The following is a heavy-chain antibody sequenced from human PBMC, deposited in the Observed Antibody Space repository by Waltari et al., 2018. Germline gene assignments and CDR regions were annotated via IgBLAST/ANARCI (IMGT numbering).Heavy chain of an antibody. CDR2: IYYMGGT. D-gene: IGHD1-7*01. J-gene: IGHJ4*02. CDR1: GGSISSSSYY. V-gene: IGHV4-39*07. Sequence: QLQLQESGPGLVKPSETLSLTCTVSGGSISSSSYYWGWIRQPPGKGLEWIGSIYYMGGTYYNPSLKSRVTISVDTSKNQFSLKLSSVTAADTAVYYCARDGAGTIYYWGQGTLVTVSS. CDR3: ARDGAGTIYY.